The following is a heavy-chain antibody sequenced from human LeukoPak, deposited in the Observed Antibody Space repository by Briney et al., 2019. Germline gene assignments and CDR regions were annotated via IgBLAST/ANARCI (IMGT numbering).Heavy chain of an antibody. CDR2: IYYSGST. J-gene: IGHJ4*02. CDR3: ARGRSDILTGYYAKKLDY. Sequence: SETLSLTCTVSGGSISSSSYYWGWIRQPPGKGLEWIGSIYYSGSTYYNPSLKSRVTISVDTSKNQFSLKLSSVTAADTAVYYCARGRSDILTGYYAKKLDYWGQGTLVTVSS. CDR1: GGSISSSSYY. V-gene: IGHV4-39*07. D-gene: IGHD3-9*01.